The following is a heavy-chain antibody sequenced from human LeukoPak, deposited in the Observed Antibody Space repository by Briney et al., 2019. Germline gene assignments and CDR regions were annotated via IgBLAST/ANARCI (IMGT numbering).Heavy chain of an antibody. Sequence: ASVKISCKVSGYTFTDYYMHWVQQAPGKGLEWMGLVDPEDGETIYAEKFQGRVTLTADTSTDTAYMELSSLRSEDTAVYYCATLEHYYGSGSYYNPRPGAFDIWGQGTMVTVSS. V-gene: IGHV1-69-2*01. D-gene: IGHD3-10*01. CDR3: ATLEHYYGSGSYYNPRPGAFDI. J-gene: IGHJ3*02. CDR1: GYTFTDYY. CDR2: VDPEDGET.